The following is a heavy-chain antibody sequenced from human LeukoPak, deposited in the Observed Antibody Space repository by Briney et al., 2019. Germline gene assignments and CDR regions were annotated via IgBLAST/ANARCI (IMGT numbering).Heavy chain of an antibody. J-gene: IGHJ6*02. CDR1: GFTFSASA. Sequence: PGGSLRLSCAASGFTFSASAMHWVRQASGKGLEWVGRIRSEANSYATAYAASVKGRFTFSRDDSRNTAYLQMNSLKTEDTAVYYCARENSIAPATKNYYYYGMDVWGQGTTVTVSS. CDR3: ARENSIAPATKNYYYYGMDV. D-gene: IGHD6-13*01. CDR2: IRSEANSYAT. V-gene: IGHV3-73*01.